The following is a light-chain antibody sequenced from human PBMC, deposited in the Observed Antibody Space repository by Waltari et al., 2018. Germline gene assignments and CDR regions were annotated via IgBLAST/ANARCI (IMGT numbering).Light chain of an antibody. CDR3: QQYNNWPPIT. Sequence: IVMTQSPATLSVSPGERATLSCRASQSVRGNLAWYQQKPGQAPRLLIYDVSTRATGVPPRFSGSGSGTQFTLTISSLQSEDFVIYYCQQYNNWPPITFGQGTRLEIK. CDR1: QSVRGN. J-gene: IGKJ5*01. V-gene: IGKV3-15*01. CDR2: DVS.